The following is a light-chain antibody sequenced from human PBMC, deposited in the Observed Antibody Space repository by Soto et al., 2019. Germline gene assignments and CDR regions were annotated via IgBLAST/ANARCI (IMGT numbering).Light chain of an antibody. V-gene: IGKV3-11*01. CDR2: GAS. J-gene: IGKJ5*01. CDR3: QQRDSWPIT. CDR1: QSVDSY. Sequence: EIVLTQSPASLSLSPGERATLSCRASQSVDSYLVWYQQKPGQAPRLLIFGASNRATGIPARFSGSGSGTDFTLTINSLEPEDFAVYYCQQRDSWPITFGQGTRLEIK.